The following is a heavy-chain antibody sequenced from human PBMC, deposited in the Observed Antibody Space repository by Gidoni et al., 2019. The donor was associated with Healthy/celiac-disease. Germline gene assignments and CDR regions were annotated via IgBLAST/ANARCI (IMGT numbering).Heavy chain of an antibody. CDR2: ISGSGGST. Sequence: EVQLLESGGGLVQPGWSLRCSCAYSGVTVSSYAMSWVRQAQGKWMECVAAISGSGGSTYYADSVNGRFTISRDNSKNTLYLQMNSLRAEDTAVYYCAKASHYDSSGYYLGAFDIWGQGTMVTVSS. CDR1: GVTVSSYA. V-gene: IGHV3-23*01. J-gene: IGHJ3*02. D-gene: IGHD3-22*01. CDR3: AKASHYDSSGYYLGAFDI.